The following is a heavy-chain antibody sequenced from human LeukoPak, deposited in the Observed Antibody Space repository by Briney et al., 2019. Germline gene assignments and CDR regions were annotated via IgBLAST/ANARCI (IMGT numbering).Heavy chain of an antibody. Sequence: SVKVSCKASGGTFSSYAISWVRQAPGQGLEWMGGIIPIFGTANYAQKFQGRVTITADKSTSTAYMELSSLRSEDTAVYYCAVAPLIYYYYYMDVWGKGTTVTVSS. CDR2: IIPIFGTA. CDR1: GGTFSSYA. J-gene: IGHJ6*03. CDR3: AVAPLIYYYYYMDV. V-gene: IGHV1-69*06.